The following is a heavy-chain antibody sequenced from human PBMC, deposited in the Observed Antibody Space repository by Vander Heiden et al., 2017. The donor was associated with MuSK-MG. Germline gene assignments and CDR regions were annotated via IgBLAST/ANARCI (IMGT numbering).Heavy chain of an antibody. CDR2: IYHSGST. Sequence: QVQLQESGPGLVKPSETLSLTCTVSGYSISSGYYWGWIRQPPGKGLEWIGSIYHSGSTYYNPSLKRRVTISVDTSKNQFSLKLSSVTAAETAVYYCARVAVCSSTSCRTNWFDPWGQGTLVTVSS. CDR1: GYSISSGYY. J-gene: IGHJ5*02. V-gene: IGHV4-38-2*02. D-gene: IGHD2-2*01. CDR3: ARVAVCSSTSCRTNWFDP.